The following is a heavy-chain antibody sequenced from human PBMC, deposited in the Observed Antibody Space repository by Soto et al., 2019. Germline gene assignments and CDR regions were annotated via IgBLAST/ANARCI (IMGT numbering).Heavy chain of an antibody. Sequence: GGSLRLSCAASGFTVSSNYMSWVRQAPGKGLEWVSVIYSGGSTYYADSVKGRFTISRHNSKNTLYLQMNSLRVEDTAVYYCARDLFGSGRYPGGYWGQGTLVTVSS. D-gene: IGHD3-3*01. CDR1: GFTVSSNY. CDR2: IYSGGST. CDR3: ARDLFGSGRYPGGY. V-gene: IGHV3-53*04. J-gene: IGHJ4*02.